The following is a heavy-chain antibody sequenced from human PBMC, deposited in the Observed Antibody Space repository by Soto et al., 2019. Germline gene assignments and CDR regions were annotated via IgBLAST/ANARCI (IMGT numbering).Heavy chain of an antibody. CDR3: ARGLLRFLEWLSIYYYYGMDV. V-gene: IGHV3-30-3*01. Sequence: LRLSCAASGFTFSSYAMHWVRQAPGKGLEWVAVISYDGSNKYYADSVKGRFTISRDNSKNTLYLQMNSLRAEDTAVYYCARGLLRFLEWLSIYYYYGMDVWGQGTTVTVSS. D-gene: IGHD3-3*01. CDR2: ISYDGSNK. J-gene: IGHJ6*02. CDR1: GFTFSSYA.